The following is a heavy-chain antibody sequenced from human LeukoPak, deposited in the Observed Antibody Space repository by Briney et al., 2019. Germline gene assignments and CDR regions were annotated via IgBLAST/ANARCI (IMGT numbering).Heavy chain of an antibody. CDR2: IYYSGST. Sequence: PSETLSLTCTVSGGSISSYYWSWIRQPPGKGLEWIGYIYYSGSTNYNPSLKSRVTISVDTSKNQFSLKLSSVTAADTAAYYCARGRSSWIEAWPWGQGTLVTVSS. J-gene: IGHJ5*02. D-gene: IGHD6-13*01. CDR3: ARGRSSWIEAWP. V-gene: IGHV4-59*01. CDR1: GGSISSYY.